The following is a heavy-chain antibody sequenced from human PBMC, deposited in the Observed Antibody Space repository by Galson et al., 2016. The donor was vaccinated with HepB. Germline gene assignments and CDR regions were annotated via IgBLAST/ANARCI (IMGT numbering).Heavy chain of an antibody. D-gene: IGHD3-16*02. CDR3: ARDRNSRYGHSQHGMDV. V-gene: IGHV3-30*03. J-gene: IGHJ6*01. CDR1: GFSFSNFG. Sequence: SLRLSCAASGFSFSNFGFHWVRQAPGKGLEWVAVTSYDGSDKQYADSGKGRFTISRDNSKSTLYLQMSSLRPEDTAVYYCARDRNSRYGHSQHGMDVWGQATTVIVSS. CDR2: TSYDGSDK.